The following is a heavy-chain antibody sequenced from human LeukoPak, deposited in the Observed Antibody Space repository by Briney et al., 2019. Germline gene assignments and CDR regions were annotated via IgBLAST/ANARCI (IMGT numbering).Heavy chain of an antibody. J-gene: IGHJ5*02. V-gene: IGHV1-69*05. D-gene: IGHD2-15*01. CDR3: ARARARCSGGSCYSLAWFDP. CDR2: IIPIFGTA. CDR1: GGTFSSYA. Sequence: SVKVSCKASGGTFSSYAISWVRQAPGQGLEWMGGIIPIFGTASYAQKFQGRVTITTDESTSTAYMELSSLRSEDTAVYYCARARARCSGGSCYSLAWFDPWGQGTLVTVSS.